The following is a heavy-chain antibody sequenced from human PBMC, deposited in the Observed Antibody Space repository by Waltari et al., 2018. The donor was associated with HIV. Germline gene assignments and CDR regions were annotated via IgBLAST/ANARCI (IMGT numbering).Heavy chain of an antibody. CDR3: ARRHYDATFDI. J-gene: IGHJ3*02. V-gene: IGHV4-39*01. D-gene: IGHD3-3*01. Sequence: QLHESGPGLVKSSETLSLNCTVSGASINSDDHFWGWIRESPGKGLEWLGSIYFSGAADYNPSLKSRVTMSVDTSKSQFSMRLTSVTAADTGTYYCARRHYDATFDIWGLGTMVAVSS. CDR1: GASINSDDHF. CDR2: IYFSGAA.